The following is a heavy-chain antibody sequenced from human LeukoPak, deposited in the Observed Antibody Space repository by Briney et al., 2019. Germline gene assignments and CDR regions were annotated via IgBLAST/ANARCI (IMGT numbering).Heavy chain of an antibody. J-gene: IGHJ4*02. CDR2: LYIDGST. V-gene: IGHV3-66*01. Sequence: QTGGSLRLSCAASGFEFSNYAIHWVRQAPGKGLEWVSTLYIDGSTYYADAVKGRFTTSRDNFKNTLYLQMNRLRDEDTAVYYCASLNYDSTGYHGPVDYWGQGTLVTVSS. D-gene: IGHD3-22*01. CDR1: GFEFSNYA. CDR3: ASLNYDSTGYHGPVDY.